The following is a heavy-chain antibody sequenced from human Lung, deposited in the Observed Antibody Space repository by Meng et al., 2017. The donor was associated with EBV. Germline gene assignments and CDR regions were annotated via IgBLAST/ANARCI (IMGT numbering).Heavy chain of an antibody. V-gene: IGHV4-31*03. J-gene: IGHJ5*02. CDR1: GGSISSYY. D-gene: IGHD4-17*01. Sequence: KPQELGPGLVKSSQTLSLTCTVSGGSISSYYWSWIRQHPGKGLEWIGYIYYSGSTYYNPSLRSRVAISIDTSKNQFSLKLTSVTAADTAVYFCARTNYGDYNWFDPWGQGTLVTVSS. CDR3: ARTNYGDYNWFDP. CDR2: IYYSGST.